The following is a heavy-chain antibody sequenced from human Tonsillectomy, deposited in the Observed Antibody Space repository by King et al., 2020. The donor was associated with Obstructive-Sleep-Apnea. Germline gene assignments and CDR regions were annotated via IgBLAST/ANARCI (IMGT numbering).Heavy chain of an antibody. D-gene: IGHD6-13*01. Sequence: QLQESGPGLVKPSETLSLTCAVSGYSISSGHYWGWIRQPPGKGLEWIGSIYHSGITYYNPSLKSRVTMSVDTSKNQFFLKLSSVTAADTAMYFCARVAASAAPPFDYWGQGTLVTVSS. J-gene: IGHJ4*02. V-gene: IGHV4-38-2*01. CDR3: ARVAASAAPPFDY. CDR1: GYSISSGHY. CDR2: IYHSGIT.